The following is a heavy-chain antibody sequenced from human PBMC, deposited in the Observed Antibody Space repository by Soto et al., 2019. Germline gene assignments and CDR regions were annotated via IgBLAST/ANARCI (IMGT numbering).Heavy chain of an antibody. V-gene: IGHV4-39*01. J-gene: IGHJ4*02. Sequence: PSETLSLTCSVSSASLSSSTYYWSWIRQPPGRGLEWIGSLYYSGNTYYKPSLKSRVSISIDTSRNQFSLNLTSVTAADTGVYYCASSSPFHYWGPGILVTVSS. CDR2: LYYSGNT. D-gene: IGHD6-6*01. CDR1: SASLSSSTYY. CDR3: ASSSPFHY.